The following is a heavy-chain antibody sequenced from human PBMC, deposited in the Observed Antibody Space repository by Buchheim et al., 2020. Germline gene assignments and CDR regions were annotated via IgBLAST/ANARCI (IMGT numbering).Heavy chain of an antibody. J-gene: IGHJ6*02. CDR2: ISGSGGST. D-gene: IGHD3-22*01. CDR1: GFTFSSYA. V-gene: IGHV3-23*01. Sequence: EVQLLESGGGLVQPGGSLRLSCAASGFTFSSYAMSWVRQAPGKGLEWVSAISGSGGSTYYADSVKGRSTISRDNSKNTLYLQMNSLRAEDTAVYYCAKGDTMIVVVTRYYYYGMDVWGQGTT. CDR3: AKGDTMIVVVTRYYYYGMDV.